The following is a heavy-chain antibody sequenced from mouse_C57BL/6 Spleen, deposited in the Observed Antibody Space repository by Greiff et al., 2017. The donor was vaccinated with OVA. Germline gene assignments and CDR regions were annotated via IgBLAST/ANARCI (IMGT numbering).Heavy chain of an antibody. J-gene: IGHJ1*03. Sequence: VKVVESGPELVKPGASVKISCKASGYAFSSSWMNWVKQRPGKGLAWIGRIYPGDGDTTYNGKFKGKATLTADKSSSTAYMQLSSLTSEDSAVYFCAAHYYGSGGYFDVWGTGTTVTVSS. V-gene: IGHV1-82*01. D-gene: IGHD1-1*01. CDR1: GYAFSSSW. CDR2: IYPGDGDT. CDR3: AAHYYGSGGYFDV.